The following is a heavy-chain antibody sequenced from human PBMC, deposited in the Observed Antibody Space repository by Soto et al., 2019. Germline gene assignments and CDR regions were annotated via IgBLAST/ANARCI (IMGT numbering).Heavy chain of an antibody. D-gene: IGHD2-15*01. CDR2: IWFDGSDK. V-gene: IGHV3-33*01. CDR3: ARLYCSASSCYSVGAFDI. J-gene: IGHJ3*02. Sequence: GGSLRLSCAASGFTFSSYGMHWVRQAPGKGLEWVALIWFDGSDKYYTESVKGRFTISRDNSKSTLYLQMNSLRAEDTAVYYCARLYCSASSCYSVGAFDIRGQGTMGTVS. CDR1: GFTFSSYG.